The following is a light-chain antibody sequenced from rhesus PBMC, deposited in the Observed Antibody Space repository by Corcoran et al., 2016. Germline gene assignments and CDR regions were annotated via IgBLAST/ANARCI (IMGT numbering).Light chain of an antibody. Sequence: EIVMTQSPATLSLSPGERATLSRRASQSVSSRLAWSQQKPGQPPRLLIYDASTRVTGIPDRFSGSGSGTDFTLTISSLEPEDVAVYFCQQESNWSLSFGGGTKVELK. CDR1: QSVSSR. V-gene: IGKV3-17*02. J-gene: IGKJ4*01. CDR2: DAS. CDR3: QQESNWSLS.